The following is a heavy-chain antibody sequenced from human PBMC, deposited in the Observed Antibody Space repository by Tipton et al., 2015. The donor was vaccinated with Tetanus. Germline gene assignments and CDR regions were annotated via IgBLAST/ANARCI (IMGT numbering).Heavy chain of an antibody. CDR2: IYHNGGT. CDR1: GDSISSAGYS. CDR3: ARLREIVSRSGWAFDY. D-gene: IGHD3-10*01. Sequence: TLSLTCAVSGDSISSAGYSWSWIRQPPGKGLEWIGFIYHNGGTYYSPSLKSRVNMSVDTSKKDFSVRLGSVTAADTAVYYCARLREIVSRSGWAFDYWGQGILVTVSS. J-gene: IGHJ4*02. V-gene: IGHV4-30-2*03.